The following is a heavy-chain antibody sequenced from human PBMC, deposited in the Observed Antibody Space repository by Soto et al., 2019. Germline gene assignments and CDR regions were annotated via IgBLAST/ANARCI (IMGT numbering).Heavy chain of an antibody. CDR3: ARDAKAHCSSTSCYAGY. D-gene: IGHD2-2*01. CDR2: IWYDGSNK. V-gene: IGHV3-33*01. Sequence: QVQLVESGGGVVQPGRSLRLSCAASGFTFSSYGMHWVRQAPGKGLEWVAVIWYDGSNKYYADSVKGRFTISRDNSKNTLYLQMNSLRAEDTAVYYCARDAKAHCSSTSCYAGYWGQGTLVTVSS. CDR1: GFTFSSYG. J-gene: IGHJ4*02.